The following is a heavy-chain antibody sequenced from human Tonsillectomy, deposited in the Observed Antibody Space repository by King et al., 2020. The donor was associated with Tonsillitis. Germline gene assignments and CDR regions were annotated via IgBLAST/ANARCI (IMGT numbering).Heavy chain of an antibody. D-gene: IGHD6-19*01. CDR1: GGSISSYY. V-gene: IGHV4-59*08. Sequence: QLQESGPGLVKPSETLYLTCTVSGGSISSYYWSWIRQPPGKGLEWVGYIHYSGSTNYNPSLKSRVTISVDTSKSQFSLKLSSVTAADTAVYYCARHDGGSGWTEYFQHWGQGTLVTVSS. CDR3: ARHDGGSGWTEYFQH. J-gene: IGHJ1*01. CDR2: IHYSGST.